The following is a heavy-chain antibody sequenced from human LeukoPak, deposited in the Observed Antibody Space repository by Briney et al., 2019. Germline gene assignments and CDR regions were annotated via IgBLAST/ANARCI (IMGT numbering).Heavy chain of an antibody. CDR1: GGSITTTDYY. Sequence: SETLSLTCTVSGGSITTTDYYWGWIRQPPGKGLEWIGSIYYAGYTFYKPSLRSRVAISVDTSKNQFSLTLSSMTAADTAVYYCARHPIFSGAGYELWFDPWGQGTLVTVSS. CDR3: ARHPIFSGAGYELWFDP. V-gene: IGHV4-39*01. D-gene: IGHD3-10*01. J-gene: IGHJ5*02. CDR2: IYYAGYT.